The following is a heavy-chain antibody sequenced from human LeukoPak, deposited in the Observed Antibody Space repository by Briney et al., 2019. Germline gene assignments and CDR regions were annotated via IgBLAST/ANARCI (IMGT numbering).Heavy chain of an antibody. Sequence: GGSLRLSCAASGFTFSSYAMHWVRQAPGKGLEWVAAISHDGSNNYYADSVKGLFTISRDNSKNDLFLQMNSLRDEDTAVYHCARRHDYGDFWGQGTLVTVSS. V-gene: IGHV3-30-3*01. CDR1: GFTFSSYA. CDR3: ARRHDYGDF. CDR2: ISHDGSNN. J-gene: IGHJ4*02.